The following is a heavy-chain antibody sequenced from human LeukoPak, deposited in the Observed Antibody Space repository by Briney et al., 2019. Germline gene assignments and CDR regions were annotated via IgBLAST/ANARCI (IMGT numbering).Heavy chain of an antibody. CDR1: GGSISNGLYY. Sequence: SETLSLTCTVSGGSISNGLYYWDWIRQPPGKGLEWIGEINHSGSTNYNPSLKSRVTISVDTSKNQFSLKLSSVTAADTAVYYCARGTRILDAFDIWGQGTMVTVSS. CDR3: ARGTRILDAFDI. CDR2: INHSGST. D-gene: IGHD2-15*01. V-gene: IGHV4-39*07. J-gene: IGHJ3*02.